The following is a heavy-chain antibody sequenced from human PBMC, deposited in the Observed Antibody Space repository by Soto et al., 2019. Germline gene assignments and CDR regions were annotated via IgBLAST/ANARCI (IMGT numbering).Heavy chain of an antibody. Sequence: LRLSCAASGFTFSDYYMSWIRQVPGKGLEWVAYISGTSDSIPYADSVKGRFTISRDNAKNSLYLQMNSLRAEDTAVYYCARVAVVTAAGTSDYWGQGTLVTVSS. J-gene: IGHJ4*02. V-gene: IGHV3-11*06. CDR1: GFTFSDYY. CDR2: ISGTSDSI. CDR3: ARVAVVTAAGTSDY. D-gene: IGHD6-13*01.